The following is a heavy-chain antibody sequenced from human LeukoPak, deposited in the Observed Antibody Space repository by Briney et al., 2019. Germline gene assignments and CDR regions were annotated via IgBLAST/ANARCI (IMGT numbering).Heavy chain of an antibody. CDR1: GFTFSNAW. Sequence: GGSLRLSCAASGFTFSNAWMSWVRQAPGKGLEWVGHIRSKANSYATAYVASVKGRFTISRDDSKNTAYLQMNSLKTEDTAVYYCTRQPEYYAILTGYYIECVPYGMDVWGQGTTVTVSS. J-gene: IGHJ6*02. CDR2: IRSKANSYAT. V-gene: IGHV3-73*01. D-gene: IGHD3-9*01. CDR3: TRQPEYYAILTGYYIECVPYGMDV.